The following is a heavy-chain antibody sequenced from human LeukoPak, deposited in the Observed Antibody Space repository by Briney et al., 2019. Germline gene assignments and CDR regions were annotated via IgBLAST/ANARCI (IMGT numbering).Heavy chain of an antibody. CDR3: AKARPATVTTFDY. Sequence: GGSLRLSCAASGFTFSSEAMTWGRGAPGPQLEACTAISGGGGSTYYADSVKGRFTISRDNSKNTLYLQMNTLRAEDTAVYYCAKARPATVTTFDYWGQGTLVTVSS. CDR1: GFTFSSEA. J-gene: IGHJ4*02. D-gene: IGHD4-11*01. V-gene: IGHV3-23*01. CDR2: ISGGGGST.